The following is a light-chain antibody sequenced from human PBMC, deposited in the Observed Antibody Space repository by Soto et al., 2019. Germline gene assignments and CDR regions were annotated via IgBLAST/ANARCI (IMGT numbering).Light chain of an antibody. CDR1: QDISSY. J-gene: IGKJ1*01. V-gene: IGKV1D-13*01. Sequence: AIQLTQYTSSLSASVGDRVTISCRASQDISSYLAWYQQKPGKAPKLLIYDASSLESGVPSRFSGSGSGTEFTLTISSLQPDDFATYCCQQYHEYWFGQGTKVDVK. CDR3: QQYHEYW. CDR2: DAS.